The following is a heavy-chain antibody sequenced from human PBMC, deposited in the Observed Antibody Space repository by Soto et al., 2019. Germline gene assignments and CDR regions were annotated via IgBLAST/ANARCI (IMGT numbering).Heavy chain of an antibody. Sequence: GVSLRLSCAASGFTFSTYSMNWVRQAPGKGLEWVSSISYSNSYIYYADSVKGRFTISRDNAKNSLSLQMNSLRAEDTAVYYCAREASSGWFFDYWGQGTLVTVSS. CDR2: ISYSNSYI. J-gene: IGHJ4*02. D-gene: IGHD6-19*01. V-gene: IGHV3-21*01. CDR1: GFTFSTYS. CDR3: AREASSGWFFDY.